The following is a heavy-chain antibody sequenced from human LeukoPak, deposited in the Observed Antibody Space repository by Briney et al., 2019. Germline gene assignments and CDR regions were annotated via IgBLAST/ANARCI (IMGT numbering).Heavy chain of an antibody. V-gene: IGHV4-39*01. CDR2: IYYSGST. Sequence: SETLSLTCTVSGGSISSGGYYWSWIRQPPGKGLEWIGSIYYSGSTYYNPSLKSRVTISVDTSKNQFSLKLSSVTAADTAVYYCARYSGSYYGWFDPWGQGTLVTVSS. CDR3: ARYSGSYYGWFDP. D-gene: IGHD1-26*01. CDR1: GGSISSGGYY. J-gene: IGHJ5*02.